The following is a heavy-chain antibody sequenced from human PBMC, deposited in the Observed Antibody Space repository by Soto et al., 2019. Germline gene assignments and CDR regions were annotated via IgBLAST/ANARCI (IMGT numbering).Heavy chain of an antibody. CDR3: ARDRHYDFWSGYYTDVPGYYMDV. CDR1: GFTVSSNY. D-gene: IGHD3-3*01. Sequence: GGSLRLSCAASGFTVSSNYMSWVRQAPGKGLEWVSVIYSGGSTYYADSVKGRFTISRDNSKNTLYLQMNSLRAEDTAVYYCARDRHYDFWSGYYTDVPGYYMDVWGKGTTVTVSS. CDR2: IYSGGST. V-gene: IGHV3-66*01. J-gene: IGHJ6*03.